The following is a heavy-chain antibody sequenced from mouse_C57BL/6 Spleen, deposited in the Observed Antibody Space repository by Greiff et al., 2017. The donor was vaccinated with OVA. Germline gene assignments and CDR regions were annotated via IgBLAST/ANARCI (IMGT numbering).Heavy chain of an antibody. CDR2: ISSGGSYI. CDR3: ARREGYFDV. CDR1: GFTFSSYG. J-gene: IGHJ1*03. V-gene: IGHV5-6*02. Sequence: EVKLVESGGDLVKPGGSLKLSCAASGFTFSSYGMSWVRQTPDKRLEWVATISSGGSYIYYPDSVKGRFTISRDNAKNTLYLQMSSLKSEDTAMYYCARREGYFDVWGTGTTVTVSS.